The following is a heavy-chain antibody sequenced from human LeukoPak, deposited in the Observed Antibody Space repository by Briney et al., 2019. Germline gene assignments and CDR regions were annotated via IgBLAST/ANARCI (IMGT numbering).Heavy chain of an antibody. CDR2: IIPIFGTA. CDR1: GGTFSSYA. J-gene: IGHJ4*02. D-gene: IGHD3-22*01. Sequence: SVKVSCKASGGTFSSYAISWVRQAPGQGLEWMGGIIPIFGTANYAQKFQGRVTITADESTSTAYMELSSLRSEDTAVYYCARSADYYDSSGYMAFYYWGQGTLVTVSS. V-gene: IGHV1-69*13. CDR3: ARSADYYDSSGYMAFYY.